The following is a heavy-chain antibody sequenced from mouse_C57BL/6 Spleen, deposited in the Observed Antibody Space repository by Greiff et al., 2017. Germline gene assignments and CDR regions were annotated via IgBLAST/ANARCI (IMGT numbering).Heavy chain of an antibody. CDR2: IYPRDGST. CDR1: GYTFTSYW. J-gene: IGHJ1*03. V-gene: IGHV1-55*01. Sequence: QVQLQQPGAELVKPGASVKMSCKASGYTFTSYWITWVKQRPGQGLEWIGDIYPRDGSTKYNEKFKGKATLTADKSSSTAYMQLNSLTSEDSAVYFCARRSHFDVWGTGTTVTVSS. CDR3: ARRSHFDV.